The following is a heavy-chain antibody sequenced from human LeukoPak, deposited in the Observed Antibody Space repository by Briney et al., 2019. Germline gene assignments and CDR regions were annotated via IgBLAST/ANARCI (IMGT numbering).Heavy chain of an antibody. CDR3: ARDPPAVTTNTYA. J-gene: IGHJ5*02. CDR1: GFTFSSYW. CDR2: INGDGRDK. V-gene: IGHV3-7*01. Sequence: GGSLRLSCAASGFTFSSYWMNWVRQAPGKGLEWVANINGDGRDKYYVGSVRGRFTISRDNADNALYLQMNSLRGDDTALYYCARDPPAVTTNTYAWGQGTLVTVSS. D-gene: IGHD3-3*01.